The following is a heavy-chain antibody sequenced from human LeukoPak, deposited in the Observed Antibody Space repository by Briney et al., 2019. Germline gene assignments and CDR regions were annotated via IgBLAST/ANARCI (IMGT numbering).Heavy chain of an antibody. Sequence: SETLSLTCTVSGGSISSSSYYWGWIRQPPGKGLEWIGSIYYSGSTYYNPSLKSRVTISVDTSKNQFSLKLSSVTAADTAVYYCARGGHYITAARGYYYYMDVWGKGTTVTVSS. J-gene: IGHJ6*03. V-gene: IGHV4-39*07. CDR1: GGSISSSSYY. CDR2: IYYSGST. CDR3: ARGGHYITAARGYYYYMDV. D-gene: IGHD6-6*01.